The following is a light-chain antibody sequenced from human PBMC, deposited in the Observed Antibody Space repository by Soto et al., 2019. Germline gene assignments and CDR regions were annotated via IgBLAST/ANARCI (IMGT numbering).Light chain of an antibody. V-gene: IGLV2-14*01. Sequence: QSALTQPASVSGSPGQSITISCTGTSSDVGGYKYVSWYQQHPDKAPKLIIFEVSNRPSGISSRFSGSKSGNTASLTISGLQAEDEADYYCASYTSSSTYVIFGRGTKVTVL. J-gene: IGLJ2*01. CDR2: EVS. CDR3: ASYTSSSTYVI. CDR1: SSDVGGYKY.